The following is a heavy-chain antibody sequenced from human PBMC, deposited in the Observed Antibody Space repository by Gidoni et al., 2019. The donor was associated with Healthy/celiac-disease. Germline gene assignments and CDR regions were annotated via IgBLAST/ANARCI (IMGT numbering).Heavy chain of an antibody. V-gene: IGHV4-31*03. Sequence: QVQLQESGPGLVTPSQTLSLTCPFPGGPISSGGYYWSWIRQHPGKGLEWIGYIYYSGSTYYNPSLKSRVTISVDTSKNQFSLKLSSVTAADTAVYYCARGERELDLGYWGQGTLVTVSS. CDR2: IYYSGST. J-gene: IGHJ4*02. D-gene: IGHD1-26*01. CDR3: ARGERELDLGY. CDR1: GGPISSGGYY.